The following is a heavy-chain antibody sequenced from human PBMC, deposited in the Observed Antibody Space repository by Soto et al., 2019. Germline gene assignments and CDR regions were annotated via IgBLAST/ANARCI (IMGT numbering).Heavy chain of an antibody. V-gene: IGHV3-23*01. J-gene: IGHJ4*02. CDR1: ELAFSNYA. Sequence: EAQLLESGGGLVQPGGSPRLSCAASELAFSNYAMTWVRQAPGKGLEWVSVISASGYSAYYGGAVKGRFTTSRDNSKSTLYLQMNRLRADDTAVYYCAKGEQLWDPFDSWGQGTLVTVSS. CDR3: AKGEQLWDPFDS. D-gene: IGHD6-13*01. CDR2: ISASGYSA.